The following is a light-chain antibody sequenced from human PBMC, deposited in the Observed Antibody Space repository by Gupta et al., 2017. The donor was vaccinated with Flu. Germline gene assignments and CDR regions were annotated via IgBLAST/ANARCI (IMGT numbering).Light chain of an antibody. CDR2: GAS. Sequence: EIVMTQSPATLSVSPGERATLSCRASQSVGTTLAWYQQKRGQPPRLLIYGASTRATGIPARFSGSGSGTEFTLTISSLQSEDFAVYCCQQENYWPRTFGQGTKVEIK. CDR3: QQENYWPRT. CDR1: QSVGTT. J-gene: IGKJ1*01. V-gene: IGKV3-15*01.